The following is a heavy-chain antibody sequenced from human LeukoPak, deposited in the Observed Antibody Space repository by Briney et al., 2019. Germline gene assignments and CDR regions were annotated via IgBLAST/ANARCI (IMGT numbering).Heavy chain of an antibody. Sequence: SGGSLRLSCAASGFTVSSNYMSWVRQAPGKGLEWVSVIYSGGSTYYADSVKGRFTISRDNSKNTLYLQMNSLRAEDTAVYYCARDQWGSYFDYWGQGTLVTVSS. CDR2: IYSGGST. CDR3: ARDQWGSYFDY. D-gene: IGHD3-16*01. CDR1: GFTVSSNY. J-gene: IGHJ4*02. V-gene: IGHV3-66*01.